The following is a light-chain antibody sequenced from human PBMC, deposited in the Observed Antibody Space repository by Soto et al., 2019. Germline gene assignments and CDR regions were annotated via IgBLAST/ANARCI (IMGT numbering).Light chain of an antibody. Sequence: EILMTQSPATLSVSPGDIATLSFSASQSVGRTLAWYQQKPGQAPSLLIYAVSTRATGVPARFRGSGSGTEFTLTISSLQPEDFATYYCLQDYNYPWTFGQGTKVDIK. V-gene: IGKV3-15*01. CDR3: LQDYNYPWT. CDR2: AVS. J-gene: IGKJ1*01. CDR1: QSVGRT.